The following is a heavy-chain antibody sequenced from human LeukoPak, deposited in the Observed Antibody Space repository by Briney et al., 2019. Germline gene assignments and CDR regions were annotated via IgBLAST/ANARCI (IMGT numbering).Heavy chain of an antibody. V-gene: IGHV3-30*03. J-gene: IGHJ5*01. CDR3: VRSRGYVPHNWFDS. Sequence: PGRSLRLSCAASGFTFSSYGMHWVRQAPGKGLEWVAVISYDGSNKYYADSVKGRFTISRDNANNSLFLQMSSLRVEDTAVYYCVRSRGYVPHNWFDSWGQGTLVTVSS. D-gene: IGHD5-12*01. CDR2: ISYDGSNK. CDR1: GFTFSSYG.